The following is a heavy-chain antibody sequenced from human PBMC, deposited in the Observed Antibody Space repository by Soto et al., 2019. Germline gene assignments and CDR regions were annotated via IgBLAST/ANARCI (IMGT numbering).Heavy chain of an antibody. CDR3: ATVHSTSRSFDY. CDR2: TGLNGRTT. CDR1: GFPFSMSA. Sequence: EVQLLESGGGLVQPGGSLRLSCAASGFPFSMSAMTWVRQAPGKGLEWVSTTGLNGRTTYYADSVKGRFTGSRDNTKNTLELQMSSLRAEDTAVYYCATVHSTSRSFDYWAQGTLVTVSS. J-gene: IGHJ4*02. D-gene: IGHD6-6*01. V-gene: IGHV3-23*01.